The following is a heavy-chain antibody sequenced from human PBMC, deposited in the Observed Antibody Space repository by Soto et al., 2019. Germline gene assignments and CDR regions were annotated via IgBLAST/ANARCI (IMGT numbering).Heavy chain of an antibody. CDR3: ARDLSWAFDH. V-gene: IGHV3-48*02. J-gene: IGHJ4*02. Sequence: PGGSLRLSCAAPGFSFRDHSMNWVRQAPGKGLEWISYIRGTTTISYADSVKGRFTISRDNAENSLYLQMNSLRDEDTAVYYCARDLSWAFDHWGQGALVTVSS. CDR1: GFSFRDHS. D-gene: IGHD6-13*01. CDR2: IRGTTTI.